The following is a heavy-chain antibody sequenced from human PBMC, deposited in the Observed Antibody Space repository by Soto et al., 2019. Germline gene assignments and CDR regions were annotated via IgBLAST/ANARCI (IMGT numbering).Heavy chain of an antibody. D-gene: IGHD2-8*01. J-gene: IGHJ6*03. Sequence: ASVKVSCKASGGTFSSYTISWVRQAPGQGLEWMGRIIPILGIANYAQKFQGRVTITADKSTSTAYMELGSLRSEDTAVYYCARVPDIVLIPYMDVWGKGTTVTSP. V-gene: IGHV1-69*02. CDR2: IIPILGIA. CDR3: ARVPDIVLIPYMDV. CDR1: GGTFSSYT.